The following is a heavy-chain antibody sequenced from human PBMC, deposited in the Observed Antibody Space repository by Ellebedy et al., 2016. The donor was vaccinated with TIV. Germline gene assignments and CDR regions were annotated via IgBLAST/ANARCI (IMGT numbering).Heavy chain of an antibody. Sequence: SGPTLVKPTQTLTLTCTFSEFSLSASGMRVSWIRQPPGKALEWLARIDWDDDKFYSESLKTRLTISKGTSTNQVVLKMTNMDPLDTGTYYCARQRLGGGFRAFEMWGQGTKVTVSS. D-gene: IGHD1-1*01. V-gene: IGHV2-70*04. CDR3: ARQRLGGGFRAFEM. CDR1: EFSLSASGMR. J-gene: IGHJ3*02. CDR2: IDWDDDK.